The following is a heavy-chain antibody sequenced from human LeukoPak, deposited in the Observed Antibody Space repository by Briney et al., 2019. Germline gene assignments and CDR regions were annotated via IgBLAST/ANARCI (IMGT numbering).Heavy chain of an antibody. CDR1: GGTFSSYA. CDR3: AREYYDFWSGYYLYNWFDP. J-gene: IGHJ5*02. CDR2: IIPIFGTA. D-gene: IGHD3-3*01. Sequence: ASVKVSXKASGGTFSSYAISWVRQAPGQGLEWMGGIIPIFGTANYAQKFQGRVTITADESTSTAYMELSSLRSEDAAVYYCAREYYDFWSGYYLYNWFDPWGQGTLVTVSS. V-gene: IGHV1-69*13.